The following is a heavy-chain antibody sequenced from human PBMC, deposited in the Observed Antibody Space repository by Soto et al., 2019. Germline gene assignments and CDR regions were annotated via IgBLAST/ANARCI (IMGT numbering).Heavy chain of an antibody. CDR1: GGSISSGGYS. J-gene: IGHJ5*02. CDR2: IYHSGST. D-gene: IGHD3-3*01. V-gene: IGHV4-30-2*01. CDR3: ARATIITIFGVVINNWFDP. Sequence: KPSETLSLTCAVSGGSISSGGYSWSWIRQPPGKGLEWIGYIYHSGSTYYNLSLKSRVTISVDRSKNQFSLKLSSVTAADTAVYYCARATIITIFGVVINNWFDPWGQGTLVTVSS.